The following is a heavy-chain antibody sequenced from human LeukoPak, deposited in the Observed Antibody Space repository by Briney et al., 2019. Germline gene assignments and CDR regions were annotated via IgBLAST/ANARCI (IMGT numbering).Heavy chain of an antibody. V-gene: IGHV4-4*07. CDR3: ARGSDEMGHEAFDI. J-gene: IGHJ3*02. CDR1: GGSISSYY. CDR2: IYTSGST. Sequence: SETLSLTCTVSGGSISSYYWSWIRQPAGKGLEWIGRIYTSGSTNYNPSLKSRVTISVDTSKNQFSLKLSSVTAADTAVYYCARGSDEMGHEAFDIWGQGTMVTVSS. D-gene: IGHD2-8*01.